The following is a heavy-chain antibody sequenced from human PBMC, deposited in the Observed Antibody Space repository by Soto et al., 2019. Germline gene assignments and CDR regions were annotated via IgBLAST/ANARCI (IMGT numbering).Heavy chain of an antibody. D-gene: IGHD2-15*01. CDR2: IFSNDEK. Sequence: ESGPTLVNPTGPIALSCMVSGFSITNPRMGPGSPSQQAGTGLEWLAHIFSNDEKSYSTSLKSKLTNSKDTSKSQVVLTMTNMDPVDTATYYCSRIVVAAGTPHWFDPWGQGTMVPVSS. CDR3: SRIVVAAGTPHWFDP. V-gene: IGHV2-26*01. CDR1: GFSITNPRMG. J-gene: IGHJ5*02.